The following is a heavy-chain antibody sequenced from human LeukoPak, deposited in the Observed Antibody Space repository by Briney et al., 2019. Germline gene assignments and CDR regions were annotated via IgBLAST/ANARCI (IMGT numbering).Heavy chain of an antibody. D-gene: IGHD2-21*02. CDR2: ISPDGGST. CDR3: ARATYCGSGCYKGFDS. J-gene: IGHJ5*01. CDR1: GFTFSNYW. V-gene: IGHV3-74*01. Sequence: GGSLTLSCAASGFTFSNYWMHWVRQAPGKGLVWLSRISPDGGSTSYADSVKGRFTMSRDNAKNTLYLQMNGLRAEDTAVYYCARATYCGSGCYKGFDSWALGTLVTVSS.